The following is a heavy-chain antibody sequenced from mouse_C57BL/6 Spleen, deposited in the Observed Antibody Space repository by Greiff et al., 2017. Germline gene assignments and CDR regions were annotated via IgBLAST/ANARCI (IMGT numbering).Heavy chain of an antibody. Sequence: VQLQQPGAELVKPGASVKLSCKASGYTFTSYWMQWVKQRPGQGLEWIGEIDPSDSYTNYNQKFKGKATLTVDTSSSTAYMQLSSLTSEDPAVYYCARDYDGSPSYDAMDYWGQGTSVTVSS. CDR3: ARDYDGSPSYDAMDY. V-gene: IGHV1-50*01. D-gene: IGHD2-4*01. J-gene: IGHJ4*01. CDR1: GYTFTSYW. CDR2: IDPSDSYT.